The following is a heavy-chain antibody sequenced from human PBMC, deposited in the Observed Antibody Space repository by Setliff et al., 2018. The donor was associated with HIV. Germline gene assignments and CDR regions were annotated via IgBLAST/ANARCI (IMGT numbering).Heavy chain of an antibody. D-gene: IGHD3-16*01. V-gene: IGHV4-34*01. CDR1: NGSFSDYF. J-gene: IGHJ4*02. CDR3: ARRPGGITRARLDN. Sequence: SETLSLTCGVYNGSFSDYFWSWIRQPPGKGLEWIGEISDSGSTNYNPSLKSRVTMSIDTSKNQFSLLLSSVTAADTAMYFCARRPGGITRARLDNWGQGTLVTVSS. CDR2: ISDSGST.